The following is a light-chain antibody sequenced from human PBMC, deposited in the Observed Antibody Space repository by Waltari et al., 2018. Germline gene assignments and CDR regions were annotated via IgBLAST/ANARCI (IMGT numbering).Light chain of an antibody. CDR3: AAWDDSLSTWV. J-gene: IGLJ3*02. V-gene: IGLV1-47*01. CDR1: SSNIGSNF. Sequence: QSVLTQPPSASGTPGQRVAIPCSGSSSNIGSNFVSWYQQLPGTAPELLIYRNNQRPSGVPVRISGSKSGTSASLAVSGLRSEDEADFYCAAWDDSLSTWVFGGGTKLTVL. CDR2: RNN.